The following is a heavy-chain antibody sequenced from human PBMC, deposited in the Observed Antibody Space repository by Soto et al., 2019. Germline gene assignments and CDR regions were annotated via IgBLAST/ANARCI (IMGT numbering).Heavy chain of an antibody. CDR2: IYHSGST. V-gene: IGHV4-38-2*02. J-gene: IGHJ5*02. Sequence: PSETLSLTCAVSGYSISSGYYWGWIRQPPGKGLEWIGSIYHSGSTYYNPSLKSRVTISVDTSKNQFSLKLSSVTAADTAVYYCARELVVPAAILNWFDPWGPGTLVTVSS. CDR3: ARELVVPAAILNWFDP. CDR1: GYSISSGYY. D-gene: IGHD2-2*01.